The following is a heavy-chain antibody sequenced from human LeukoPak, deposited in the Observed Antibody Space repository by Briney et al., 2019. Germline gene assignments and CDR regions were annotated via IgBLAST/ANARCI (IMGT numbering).Heavy chain of an antibody. D-gene: IGHD4-17*01. J-gene: IGHJ6*04. V-gene: IGHV5-51*01. CDR2: IYPGDSDT. CDR3: ARLRATVTTFDGMDV. Sequence: PGESLKISCKGSGYSFTSYWIGWVRQMPGKGLEWMGIIYPGDSDTRYSPSFQGQVTISADKSISTAYLQWSSLKASDTAMYYCARLRATVTTFDGMDVWGKGTTVTVSS. CDR1: GYSFTSYW.